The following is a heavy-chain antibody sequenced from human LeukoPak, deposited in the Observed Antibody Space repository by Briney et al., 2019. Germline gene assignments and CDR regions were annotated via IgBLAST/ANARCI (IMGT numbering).Heavy chain of an antibody. D-gene: IGHD3-16*01. CDR1: GFTFYNYW. CDR3: ARGGGLDV. V-gene: IGHV3-7*03. Sequence: GGSLRLSCAASGFTFYNYWMSWVRQAPGKGLEWVACIKGDGSERYHVDSVKGRFTISRDNAKNSLYLQMSNLRAEDTAVYFCARGGGLDVWGQGATVTVSS. CDR2: IKGDGSER. J-gene: IGHJ6*02.